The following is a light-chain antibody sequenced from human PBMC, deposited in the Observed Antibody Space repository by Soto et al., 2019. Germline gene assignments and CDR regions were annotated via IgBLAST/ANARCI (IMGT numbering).Light chain of an antibody. V-gene: IGKV1-33*01. CDR3: QQYDNLPWT. CDR1: QDISNY. CDR2: YAS. J-gene: IGKJ1*01. Sequence: DIQMNQSPSSLSASVGDRVTITCQASQDISNYLNWYQQKPGKAPKLLIYYASNLETGVPSRFSGSGSGTDFTFNISSLQPEDIATYYCQQYDNLPWTFGQGNKVEIK.